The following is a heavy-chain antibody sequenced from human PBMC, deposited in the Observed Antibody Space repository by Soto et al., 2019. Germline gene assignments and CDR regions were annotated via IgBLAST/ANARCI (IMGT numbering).Heavy chain of an antibody. CDR3: ARGRYGDY. V-gene: IGHV1-18*01. CDR2: ISAHNGNT. CDR1: GYDFTTYG. J-gene: IGHJ4*02. D-gene: IGHD1-1*01. Sequence: QVHLVQSGAEVKKPGASVKVSCKGSGYDFTTYGITWVRQGPGQGLAWMACISAHNGNTDYAQKLQGRVTVTKDTATSTSYIRMRSLRSDNTTMYYCARGRYGDYWGKRALVTVSS.